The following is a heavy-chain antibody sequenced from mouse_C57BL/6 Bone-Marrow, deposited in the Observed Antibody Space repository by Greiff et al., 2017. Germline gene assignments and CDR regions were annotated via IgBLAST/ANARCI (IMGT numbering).Heavy chain of an antibody. Sequence: EVQLQQSGPELVKPGASVKISCKASGYSFTGYYMNWVKQSPEKSLEWIGEINPSTGGTTYTQKFKAKATLTVDKYSSTAYMQLKSLTSEDSAVYYCATMITTFDYWGQGTTLTVSA. CDR3: ATMITTFDY. D-gene: IGHD2-4*01. CDR1: GYSFTGYY. CDR2: INPSTGGT. V-gene: IGHV1-42*01. J-gene: IGHJ2*01.